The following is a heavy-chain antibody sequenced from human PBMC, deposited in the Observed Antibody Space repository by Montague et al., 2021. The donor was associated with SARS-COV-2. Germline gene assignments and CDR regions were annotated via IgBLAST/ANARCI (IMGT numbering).Heavy chain of an antibody. J-gene: IGHJ4*02. CDR3: TRDPGIAEAGSWFDY. CDR2: ISSSVSNK. V-gene: IGHV3-48*03. Sequence: SLRLSCAASGFTFSSYQMNWVRQAPGKGLEWVSYISSSVSNKNXXXSXXXRFTISRDNAKNSLYLQLNSLRAEDTAVYYCTRDPGIAEAGSWFDYWGQGTLVTVSS. D-gene: IGHD6-19*01. CDR1: GFTFSSYQ.